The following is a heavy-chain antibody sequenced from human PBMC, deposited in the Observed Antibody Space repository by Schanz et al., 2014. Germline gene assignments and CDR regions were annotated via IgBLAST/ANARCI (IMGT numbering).Heavy chain of an antibody. J-gene: IGHJ4*02. CDR1: GFTFRDYQ. V-gene: IGHV3-11*01. CDR3: AREKRRTEVVLDH. CDR2: ITSGSAK. Sequence: VQLVESGGGLVQPGGSLRLSCTASGFTFRDYQMTWIRQAPGKGLEWVSYITSGSAKFYADSVKGRFTISRDNAKNSLYLQMNSLRAEDTAVYYCAREKRRTEVVLDHWGQGTLVTVSS.